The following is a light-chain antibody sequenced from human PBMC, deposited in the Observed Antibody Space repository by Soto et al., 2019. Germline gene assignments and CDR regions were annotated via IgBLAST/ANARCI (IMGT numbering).Light chain of an antibody. J-gene: IGKJ1*01. CDR1: QTISNW. CDR3: QQYYSYWT. Sequence: DIQMTQSPSTLSASVGDRVTITCRASQTISNWLAWYQQKPGKAPKLLIYDASSLEGGVPSRFSGSGSGTESPLTLSSLQPDDFATYYCQQYYSYWTFGQGTKVEIK. CDR2: DAS. V-gene: IGKV1-5*01.